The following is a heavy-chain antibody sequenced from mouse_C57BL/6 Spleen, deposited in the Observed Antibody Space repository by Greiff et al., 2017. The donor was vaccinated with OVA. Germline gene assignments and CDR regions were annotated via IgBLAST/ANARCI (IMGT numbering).Heavy chain of an antibody. CDR1: GFTFSSYG. CDR2: ISSGGSYT. V-gene: IGHV5-6*02. Sequence: EVKLMESGGDLVKPGGSLKLSCAASGFTFSSYGMSWVRQTPDKRLEWVATISSGGSYTYYPDSVKGRFTISRDNAKNTLYLQMSSLKSEDTAMYYCARRGRDYAMDYWGKGTSVTVSS. J-gene: IGHJ4*01. CDR3: ARRGRDYAMDY.